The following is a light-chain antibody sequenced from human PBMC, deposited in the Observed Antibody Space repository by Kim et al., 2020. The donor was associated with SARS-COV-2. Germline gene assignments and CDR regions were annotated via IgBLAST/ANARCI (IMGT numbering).Light chain of an antibody. CDR1: SLRSYY. CDR3: NSRDSSGNFVV. Sequence: SSELTQDPAVSVALGQTVRITCQGESLRSYYASWYQQKPGQAPVLVIFGKNNRPSGIPDRFSGSSSGNTASLTITWAQAEDEADYYCNSRDSSGNFVVLG. J-gene: IGLJ2*01. V-gene: IGLV3-19*01. CDR2: GKN.